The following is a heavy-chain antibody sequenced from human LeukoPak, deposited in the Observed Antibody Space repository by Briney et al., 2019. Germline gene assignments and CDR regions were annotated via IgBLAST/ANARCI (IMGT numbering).Heavy chain of an antibody. D-gene: IGHD3-10*01. J-gene: IGHJ4*02. Sequence: PSETLSLTCTVSDGSITGYYWSWIRQSPGKELEWIGYIFDSGSTNYNPSLQSRVTISVDTSKNYFSLKLRSVTAADTAVYYCTRGPITFIRGGHFDYWGQRALVTVSS. CDR2: IFDSGST. V-gene: IGHV4-59*01. CDR3: TRGPITFIRGGHFDY. CDR1: DGSITGYY.